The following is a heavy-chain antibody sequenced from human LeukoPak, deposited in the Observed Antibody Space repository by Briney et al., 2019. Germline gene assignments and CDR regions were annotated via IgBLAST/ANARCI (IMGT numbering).Heavy chain of an antibody. J-gene: IGHJ4*02. CDR3: AREGVSYDILTAYNGPFDN. CDR2: INSDGSNT. V-gene: IGHV3-74*01. D-gene: IGHD3-9*01. CDR1: GFTFSGYW. Sequence: GGSLRLSCAASGFTFSGYWMHWVRQAPGKGLVWVSRINSDGSNTTYADSVKGRFTISRDNAKNTMSLQMTSLRAKDTAVYYCAREGVSYDILTAYNGPFDNWGQGTLVTVSS.